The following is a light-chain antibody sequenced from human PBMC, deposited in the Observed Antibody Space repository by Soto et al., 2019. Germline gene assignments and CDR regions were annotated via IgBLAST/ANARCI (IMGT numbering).Light chain of an antibody. CDR3: LLSYIGARGSWV. V-gene: IGLV7-46*01. CDR1: NGAVTSGHY. Sequence: QTVVTQEPSLTVSPGGTVTLTCDSSNGAVTSGHYPYWFQQKPGQAPRTLIYDTSNKHSWTPARFSGSLLGGKAALTLSGAQPEDEAEYYCLLSYIGARGSWVFGGGTKLTVL. CDR2: DTS. J-gene: IGLJ3*02.